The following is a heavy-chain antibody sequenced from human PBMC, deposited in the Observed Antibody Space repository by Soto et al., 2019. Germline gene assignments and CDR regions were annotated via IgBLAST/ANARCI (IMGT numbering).Heavy chain of an antibody. CDR1: SGSSSRCAHS. CDR2: IYYSGST. Sequence: SMTCAISSGSSSRCAHSWSWIRQPPGKGLEWIGYIYYSGSTDYSPSLKSRVTMSIDTSQNQVSLKLTSVTTADTAVYYCAATRRYWGQGTLVAVS. V-gene: IGHV4-30-4*07. CDR3: AATRRY. J-gene: IGHJ4*02.